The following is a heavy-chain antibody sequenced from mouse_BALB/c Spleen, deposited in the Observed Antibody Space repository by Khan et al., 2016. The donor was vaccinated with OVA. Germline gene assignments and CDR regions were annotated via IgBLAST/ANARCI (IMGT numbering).Heavy chain of an antibody. J-gene: IGHJ2*01. CDR1: GFSLPSYG. CDR2: IWAGGST. Sequence: VQLKESGPGLVAPSQSLSITCTVSGFSLPSYGVHWVRQPPGKGLEWMGVIWAGGSTNYNSALLSRLSISKDNSKSQVFLKRNSLQTDDTAMYDCARLEDIWGQGTTLTVSS. D-gene: IGHD1-3*01. CDR3: ARLEDI. V-gene: IGHV2-9*02.